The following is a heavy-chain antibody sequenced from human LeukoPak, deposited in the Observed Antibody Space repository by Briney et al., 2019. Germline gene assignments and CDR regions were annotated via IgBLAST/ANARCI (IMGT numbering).Heavy chain of an antibody. CDR2: IYYSGST. CDR1: DGSINNHY. J-gene: IGHJ2*01. V-gene: IGHV4-59*11. CDR3: ARVPRYSPTSPWYFDL. D-gene: IGHD5-18*01. Sequence: SETLSLTCTLSDGSINNHYWSWVRHPPGKGLEWLGYIYYSGSTNYNPSLKSRVTISVDTSKNQFSLKLSSVTAADTAVYYCARVPRYSPTSPWYFDLWGRGTLVTVSS.